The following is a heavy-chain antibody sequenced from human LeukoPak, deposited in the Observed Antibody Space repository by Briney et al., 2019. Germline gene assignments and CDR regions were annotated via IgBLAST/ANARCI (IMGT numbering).Heavy chain of an antibody. J-gene: IGHJ3*02. V-gene: IGHV1-8*01. D-gene: IGHD5-12*01. CDR3: ARQYSGKIRSGRGDAFDI. Sequence: GASVKVSCKASGYTFTSYDINWVRQATGQGLEWMGWMNPNSGNTGYAQKFQGRVTITRNTSISTAYMELSSLRSEDTAVYYCARQYSGKIRSGRGDAFDIWGQGTMVTVSS. CDR2: MNPNSGNT. CDR1: GYTFTSYD.